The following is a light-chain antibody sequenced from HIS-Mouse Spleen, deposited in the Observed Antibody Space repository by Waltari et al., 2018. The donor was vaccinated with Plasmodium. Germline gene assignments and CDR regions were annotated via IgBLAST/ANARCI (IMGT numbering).Light chain of an antibody. CDR1: QSISSR. V-gene: IGKV1-5*03. CDR3: QQYNRYSWT. Sequence: DIQMTQSPSTLSDSVVDRVTITCRASQSISSRLAWYQQKPGKASKLLIYKASSLESGVSSRFSGSGSGTEFTLTISRLQPDDFATYYCQQYNRYSWTFGQRTKVEIK. CDR2: KAS. J-gene: IGKJ1*01.